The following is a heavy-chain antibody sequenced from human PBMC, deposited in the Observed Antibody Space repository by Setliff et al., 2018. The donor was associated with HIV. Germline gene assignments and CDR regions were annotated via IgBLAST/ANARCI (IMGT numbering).Heavy chain of an antibody. CDR3: ARGRSRYYYDGSGYYVDY. CDR2: IYYIGNT. J-gene: IGHJ4*02. Sequence: SETLSLTCTVSGGSISGYYWSWIRQPPGKGLEWIGYIYYIGNTNYNPSLKGRVTLSIDTSKNQLSLKLSSVTAADTAVYYCARGRSRYYYDGSGYYVDYWGQGTLVTVSS. D-gene: IGHD3-22*01. V-gene: IGHV4-59*01. CDR1: GGSISGYY.